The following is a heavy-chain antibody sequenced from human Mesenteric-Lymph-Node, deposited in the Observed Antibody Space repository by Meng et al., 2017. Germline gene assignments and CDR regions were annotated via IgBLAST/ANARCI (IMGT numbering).Heavy chain of an antibody. V-gene: IGHV3-23*01. Sequence: GESLKISCAASEFTFSDYAMTWVRQAPGKGLEWVSSISDSGDYTYYADSVKGRFTISRDNSKNTLYLQMNRLRAEDTAIYSCAKAIGYTTGWGYRLDVWGHGPTVTVSS. J-gene: IGHJ6*02. D-gene: IGHD6-19*01. CDR2: ISDSGDYT. CDR1: EFTFSDYA. CDR3: AKAIGYTTGWGYRLDV.